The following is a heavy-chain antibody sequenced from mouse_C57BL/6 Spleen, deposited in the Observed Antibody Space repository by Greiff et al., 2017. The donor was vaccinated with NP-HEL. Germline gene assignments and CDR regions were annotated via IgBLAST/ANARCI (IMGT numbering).Heavy chain of an antibody. CDR2: IYPGDGDT. J-gene: IGHJ2*01. D-gene: IGHD1-1*01. Sequence: VHLVESGPELVKPGASVKISCKASGYAFSSSWMNWVKQRPGKGLEWIGRIYPGDGDTNYNGKFKGKATLTADKSSSTAYMQLSSLTSEDSAVYFCARSGDYGSSYDYWGQGTTLTVSS. CDR3: ARSGDYGSSYDY. CDR1: GYAFSSSW. V-gene: IGHV1-82*01.